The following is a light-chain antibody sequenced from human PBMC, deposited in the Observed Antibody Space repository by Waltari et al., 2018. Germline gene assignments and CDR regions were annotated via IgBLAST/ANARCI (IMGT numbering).Light chain of an antibody. V-gene: IGKV3-11*01. CDR3: QERSNWPGGA. CDR1: QSVRTY. CDR2: DAS. J-gene: IGKJ4*01. Sequence: ESVLTQSPATLSLSPGERATLSCRASQSVRTYLTWYQHRPGQAPRLLIYDASNRATDIPARFSGSGSGTDFTLTISSLQPEDFAVYYCQERSNWPGGAFGGGTKVEI.